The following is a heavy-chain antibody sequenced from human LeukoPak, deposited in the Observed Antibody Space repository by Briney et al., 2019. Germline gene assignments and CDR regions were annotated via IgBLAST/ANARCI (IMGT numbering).Heavy chain of an antibody. V-gene: IGHV3-30*02. CDR2: IRYDGSNK. CDR1: GFTFRSYG. Sequence: PGGSLRLSCGASGFTFRSYGMHWVRQAPGKGLEWVAFIRYDGSNKYYADSVEGRFTISRDNSKNTLYLQMKSLRAEDTAVYYCAKDLVVAGPDEIDYWGQGTLVTVSS. D-gene: IGHD6-19*01. CDR3: AKDLVVAGPDEIDY. J-gene: IGHJ4*02.